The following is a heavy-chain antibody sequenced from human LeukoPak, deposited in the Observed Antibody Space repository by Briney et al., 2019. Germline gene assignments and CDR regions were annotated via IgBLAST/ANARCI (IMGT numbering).Heavy chain of an antibody. J-gene: IGHJ4*02. CDR1: GGTFSSYA. CDR2: IIPLYGTA. Sequence: ASVKVSCKASGGTFSSYASSWVRQAPGQGLEWMGGIIPLYGTANYAQRFQGRVTITADESTSTAYMELSSLRSEDTAVYYCASDPYYYGSGSFDYWGQGTLVTVSS. CDR3: ASDPYYYGSGSFDY. D-gene: IGHD3-10*01. V-gene: IGHV1-69*13.